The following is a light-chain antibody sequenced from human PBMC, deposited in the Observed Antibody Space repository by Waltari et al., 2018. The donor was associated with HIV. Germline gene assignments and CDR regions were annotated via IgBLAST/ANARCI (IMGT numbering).Light chain of an antibody. CDR3: CSYAGNSTFVV. J-gene: IGLJ2*01. V-gene: IGLV2-23*03. Sequence: QSALTQPASVSGSPGQSITISCTGTSSYVGSYNLVSWYQQHPGKAPKLMIYEGSKRPSGVSNRFSGSKSGNTASLTISGLQAEDETDYYCCSYAGNSTFVVFGGGTKLTVL. CDR1: SSYVGSYNL. CDR2: EGS.